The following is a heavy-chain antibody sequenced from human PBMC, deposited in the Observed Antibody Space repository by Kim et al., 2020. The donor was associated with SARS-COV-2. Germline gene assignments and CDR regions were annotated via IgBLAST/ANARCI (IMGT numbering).Heavy chain of an antibody. V-gene: IGHV3-30*18. CDR2: ISYDGSNK. D-gene: IGHD2-15*01. CDR1: GFTFSSYG. CDR3: AKKGTVGSPWSTGGHWFDP. J-gene: IGHJ5*02. Sequence: GGSLRLSCAASGFTFSSYGMHWVRQAPGKGLEWVAVISYDGSNKYYADSVKGRFTISRDNSKNTLYLQMNSLRAEDTAVYYCAKKGTVGSPWSTGGHWFDPWGQGTLVTVSS.